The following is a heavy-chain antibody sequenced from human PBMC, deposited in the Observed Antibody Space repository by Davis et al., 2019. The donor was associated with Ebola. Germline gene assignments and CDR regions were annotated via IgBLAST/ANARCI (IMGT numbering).Heavy chain of an antibody. J-gene: IGHJ4*02. V-gene: IGHV4-39*02. CDR2: IYYSGST. CDR3: ARDTFGAVAGIFDY. Sequence: GSLRLSCTVSGGSISSSSYYWGWIRQPPGKGLEWIGSIYYSGSTYYNPSLKSRVTISVDTSKNQFSLKLSSVTAADTAVYYCARDTFGAVAGIFDYWGQGTLVTVSS. D-gene: IGHD6-19*01. CDR1: GGSISSSSYY.